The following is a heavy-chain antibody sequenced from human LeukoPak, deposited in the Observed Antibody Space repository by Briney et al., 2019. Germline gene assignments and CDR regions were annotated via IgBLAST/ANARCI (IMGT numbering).Heavy chain of an antibody. D-gene: IGHD2-15*01. CDR3: ARYIVVVVAATFDAFDI. CDR2: IYYSGST. Sequence: EPSETLSLTCTVSGGSISSYYWSWIRQPPGKGLEWIGYIYYSGSTNYNPSLKSRVTISVDTSKNQFSLKLSSVTAADTAVYYCARYIVVVVAATFDAFDIWGQGTTVTVSS. V-gene: IGHV4-59*08. CDR1: GGSISSYY. J-gene: IGHJ3*02.